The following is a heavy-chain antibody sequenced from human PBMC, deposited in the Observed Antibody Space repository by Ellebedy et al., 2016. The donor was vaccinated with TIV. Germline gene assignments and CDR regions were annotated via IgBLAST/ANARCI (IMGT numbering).Heavy chain of an antibody. J-gene: IGHJ4*02. CDR1: GCTFSTYA. CDR2: ISSDGSSK. D-gene: IGHD3-22*01. V-gene: IGHV3-30-3*01. Sequence: GESLKISCAASGCTFSTYAVHWVRQAPDKGLEWVAVISSDGSSKYYADSVRGRFTISRDISKNTVYLQMNNLGGDDTALYYCATSAVGHSHGYYFDYWGQGTLVTVSA. CDR3: ATSAVGHSHGYYFDY.